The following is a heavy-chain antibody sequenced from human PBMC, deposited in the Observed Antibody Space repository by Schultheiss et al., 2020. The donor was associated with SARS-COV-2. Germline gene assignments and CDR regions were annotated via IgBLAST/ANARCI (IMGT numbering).Heavy chain of an antibody. V-gene: IGHV3-23*01. CDR3: ARLQLERLWFDP. Sequence: GGSLRLSCAASGFTFSSYAMHWVRQAPGKGLEWVSGISWNSGSIGYADSVKGRFTISRDNSKNTLYLQMNSLRAEDTAVYYCARLQLERLWFDPWGQGTLVTVSS. CDR2: ISWNSGSI. D-gene: IGHD1-1*01. J-gene: IGHJ5*02. CDR1: GFTFSSYA.